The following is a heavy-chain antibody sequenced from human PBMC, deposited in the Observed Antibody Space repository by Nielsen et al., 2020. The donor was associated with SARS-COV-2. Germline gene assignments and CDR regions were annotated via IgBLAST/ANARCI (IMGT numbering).Heavy chain of an antibody. V-gene: IGHV3-15*01. CDR3: TTDPYGNYYDSSGYYYWFDY. D-gene: IGHD3-22*01. CDR2: IKSKTDGGTT. Sequence: WIRQPPGKGLEWVGRIKSKTDGGTTDYAAPVKGRFTISRDDSKNTLYLQMSSLKTEDTAVYYCTTDPYGNYYDSSGYYYWFDYWGQGTLVTVSS. J-gene: IGHJ4*02.